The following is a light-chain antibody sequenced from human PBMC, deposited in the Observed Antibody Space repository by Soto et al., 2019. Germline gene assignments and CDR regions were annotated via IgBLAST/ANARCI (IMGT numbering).Light chain of an antibody. V-gene: IGKV1-39*01. J-gene: IGKJ3*01. CDR2: DAA. CDR3: QQTSSAPFT. CDR1: QNINTY. Sequence: DIQMTQSPYSLSAAVGDRVTIACRASQNINTYLNWYQQKPGKAPKLLMFDAACLQSGVPSRFSGSGSRTDFTLTITSLQPEDFATYYCQQTSSAPFTFGPGTKVDIK.